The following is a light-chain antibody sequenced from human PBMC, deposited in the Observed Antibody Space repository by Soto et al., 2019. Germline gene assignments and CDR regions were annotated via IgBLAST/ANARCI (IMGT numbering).Light chain of an antibody. J-gene: IGLJ1*01. V-gene: IGLV1-40*01. CDR2: GNN. Sequence: QPVLTQPPSVSGAPGQRVTISCTGSSSNIGAGYDVHWYQQLPGTAPKLLIYGNNNRPSGVPDRFSGSKSGTSASLAITGLQAEDEADYYCQSYDSSPIYVFGTGTKLTVL. CDR1: SSNIGAGYD. CDR3: QSYDSSPIYV.